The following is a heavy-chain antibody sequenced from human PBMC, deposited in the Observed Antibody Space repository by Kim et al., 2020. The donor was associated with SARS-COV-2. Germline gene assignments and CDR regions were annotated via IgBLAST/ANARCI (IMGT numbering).Heavy chain of an antibody. V-gene: IGHV4-34*01. Sequence: NPSLKSRVTISVDTSKNQFSLKLSSVTAADTAVYYCASGYYGSGSSFDYWGQGTLVTVSS. J-gene: IGHJ4*02. CDR3: ASGYYGSGSSFDY. D-gene: IGHD3-10*01.